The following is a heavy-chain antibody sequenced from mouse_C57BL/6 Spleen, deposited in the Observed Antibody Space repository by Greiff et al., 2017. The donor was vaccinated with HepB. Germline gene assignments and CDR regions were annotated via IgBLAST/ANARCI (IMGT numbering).Heavy chain of an antibody. CDR1: GYTFTSYW. Sequence: QVQLQQPGAELVRPGTSVKLSCKASGYTFTSYWMHWVKQRPGQGLEWIGVIDPSDSYTNYNQKFKGKATLTVDTSSSTAYMQLSSLTSEDSAVYYCARDRTSTPFAYWGQGTLVTVSA. J-gene: IGHJ3*01. CDR2: IDPSDSYT. V-gene: IGHV1-59*01. CDR3: ARDRTSTPFAY. D-gene: IGHD2-1*01.